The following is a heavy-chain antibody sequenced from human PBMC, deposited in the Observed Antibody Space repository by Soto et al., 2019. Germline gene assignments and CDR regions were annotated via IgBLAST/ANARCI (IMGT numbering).Heavy chain of an antibody. CDR2: ISSIGTTI. CDR3: ARGNSPVNVY. CDR1: GFTFSSFE. Sequence: EVQLVESGGGFIQPGGSLRLSCAASGFTFSSFEMNWVRQVPGKGLEWVSYISSIGTTIYYADSVKGRFTISRDNAKNSLYLQMNSLRAEDTAVYYCARGNSPVNVYWGQGTLVTVS. J-gene: IGHJ4*02. V-gene: IGHV3-48*03. D-gene: IGHD3-16*02.